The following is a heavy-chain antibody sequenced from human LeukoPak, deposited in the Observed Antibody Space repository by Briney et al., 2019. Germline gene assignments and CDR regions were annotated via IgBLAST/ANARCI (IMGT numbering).Heavy chain of an antibody. Sequence: SQTLSLTCTVSGGSISSGSYYWSWIRQPAGKGLEWIGRIYTSGSTNYNPSLKSRVTISVDTSKNQFSLKLSSVTAADTAVYYCARARYCSSTSCRGYFDYWGQGTLVTASS. J-gene: IGHJ4*02. D-gene: IGHD2-2*01. CDR2: IYTSGST. CDR1: GGSISSGSYY. V-gene: IGHV4-61*02. CDR3: ARARYCSSTSCRGYFDY.